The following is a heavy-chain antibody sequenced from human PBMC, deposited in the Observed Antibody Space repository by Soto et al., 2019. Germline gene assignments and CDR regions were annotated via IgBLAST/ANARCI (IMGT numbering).Heavy chain of an antibody. CDR1: GFTFSSYG. D-gene: IGHD5-12*01. V-gene: IGHV3-33*01. J-gene: IGHJ4*02. CDR3: ARDLALAEWLSLVGLPRLDY. Sequence: PGGSLRLSCAASGFTFSSYGMHWVRQAPGKGLEWVAVIWYDGSNKYYADSVKGRFTISRDNSKNTLYLQMNSLRAEDTAVYYCARDLALAEWLSLVGLPRLDYWGQGTLVTVSS. CDR2: IWYDGSNK.